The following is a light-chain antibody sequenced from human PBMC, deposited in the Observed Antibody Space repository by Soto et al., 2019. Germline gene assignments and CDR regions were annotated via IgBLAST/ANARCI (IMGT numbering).Light chain of an antibody. V-gene: IGLV2-23*02. CDR3: CSYASTSTLL. CDR2: EVS. Sequence: QSALTQPASVSGSPGQSITISCTGTSSDVGSYNLVSWYQRHPDKDPKLMIYEVSKRPSGVSDRFSGSKSGNTASLTISGRQAEDEADYYCCSYASTSTLLFGGGTKLTVL. CDR1: SSDVGSYNL. J-gene: IGLJ3*02.